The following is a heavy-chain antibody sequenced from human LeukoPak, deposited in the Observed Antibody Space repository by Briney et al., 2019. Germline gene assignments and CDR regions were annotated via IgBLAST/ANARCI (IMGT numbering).Heavy chain of an antibody. V-gene: IGHV4-4*07. Sequence: SETLSLTCTVSGGSISSYYWSWIRQPAGKGLEWIGRIYTSGSTNYNPSLKSRVTISVDRSKNQFSLKLSSVTAADTAVYYCARDIGYCSSTSCYNWFDPWGQGTLVTVSS. CDR3: ARDIGYCSSTSCYNWFDP. J-gene: IGHJ5*02. CDR2: IYTSGST. CDR1: GGSISSYY. D-gene: IGHD2-2*01.